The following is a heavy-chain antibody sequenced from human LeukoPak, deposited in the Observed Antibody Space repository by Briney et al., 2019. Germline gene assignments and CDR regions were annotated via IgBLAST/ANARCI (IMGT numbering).Heavy chain of an antibody. J-gene: IGHJ3*02. V-gene: IGHV4-39*01. CDR2: IYYSGTT. Sequence: SETLPLTCTVSGVSISSGSYFWGCIRQPPGQGLEWVGSIYYSGTTYYNPSLKSRVTISVDTSKNQFSLKLSSVTAADTAVYYCASPRGVINADAFEIWGQGTMVTVSS. D-gene: IGHD3-10*01. CDR1: GVSISSGSYF. CDR3: ASPRGVINADAFEI.